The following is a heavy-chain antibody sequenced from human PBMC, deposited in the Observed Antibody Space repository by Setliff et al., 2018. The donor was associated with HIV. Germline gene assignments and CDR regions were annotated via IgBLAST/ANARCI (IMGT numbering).Heavy chain of an antibody. CDR3: ARGTSTGWYPYFFDL. J-gene: IGHJ4*02. CDR2: IFSGGDST. D-gene: IGHD6-19*01. CDR1: GFTFSSYA. Sequence: PGGSLRLSCAASGFTFSSYAMTWVRQAPGKGVEWVSVIFSGGDSTYYADSVKGRFIISRDNSKNTLYLQMNSLRAEDTAVYSCARGTSTGWYPYFFDLWGQGTLVTVSS. V-gene: IGHV3-23*03.